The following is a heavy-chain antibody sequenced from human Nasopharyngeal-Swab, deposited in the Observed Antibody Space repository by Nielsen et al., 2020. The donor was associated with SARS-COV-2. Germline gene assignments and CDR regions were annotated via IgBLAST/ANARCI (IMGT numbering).Heavy chain of an antibody. V-gene: IGHV4-61*01. J-gene: IGHJ4*02. CDR2: IFHSGST. Sequence: SETLSLTCTVSGGSVSSGSYYWSWIRQPPGKGLEWIGYIFHSGSTNYNPSLKSRVTISVDTSKNQFSLRLSSVTAADTAVYYCARDDTAMATGFDYWGQGVLVTVSS. CDR3: ARDDTAMATGFDY. D-gene: IGHD5-18*01. CDR1: GGSVSSGSYY.